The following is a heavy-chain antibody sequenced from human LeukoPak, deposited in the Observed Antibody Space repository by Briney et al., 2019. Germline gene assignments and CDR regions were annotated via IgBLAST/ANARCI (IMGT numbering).Heavy chain of an antibody. CDR3: ARDLTFSLWFGEYSTTHNWFDP. D-gene: IGHD3-10*01. J-gene: IGHJ5*02. V-gene: IGHV4-4*02. CDR2: IYHSGST. Sequence: PSETLSLTCAVSGGSISSSNWWSWVRQPPGKGLEWIGEIYHSGSTYYNPSLKSRVTISVDKSKNQFSLKLSSVTAADTAVYYCARDLTFSLWFGEYSTTHNWFDPWGQGTLVTVSS. CDR1: GGSISSSNW.